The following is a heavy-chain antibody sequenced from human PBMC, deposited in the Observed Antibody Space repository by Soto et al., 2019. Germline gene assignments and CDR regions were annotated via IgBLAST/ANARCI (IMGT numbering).Heavy chain of an antibody. CDR1: GFTFGNYA. V-gene: IGHV3-23*01. CDR2: VSGNGAVT. Sequence: EVQLLDSGGGLAQPGGSLRLSCAASGFTFGNYAMNWVRQAPGKGLEWVSTVSGNGAVTYYADSVKGRFTISRDNSRSTLYLQMNNLRAEDTAIYFCAKVPASLKTCDYWCQGTMVTVSS. CDR3: AKVPASLKTCDY. D-gene: IGHD2-2*01. J-gene: IGHJ4*02.